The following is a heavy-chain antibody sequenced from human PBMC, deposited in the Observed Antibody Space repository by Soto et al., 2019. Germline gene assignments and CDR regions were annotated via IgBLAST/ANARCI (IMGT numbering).Heavy chain of an antibody. D-gene: IGHD2-2*01. CDR3: ARAVPAAKLNMDV. CDR1: GYTFISYD. V-gene: IGHV1-8*01. Sequence: QVQLVQSGAEVKKPGASVKVSCRASGYTFISYDINWVRQATGQGPEWMGWMNPNSGNTGYAQKFQGRVTMSRNTSISTAYMELSSLTSDDTAAYYCARAVPAAKLNMDVWGKGTTVTVSS. CDR2: MNPNSGNT. J-gene: IGHJ6*03.